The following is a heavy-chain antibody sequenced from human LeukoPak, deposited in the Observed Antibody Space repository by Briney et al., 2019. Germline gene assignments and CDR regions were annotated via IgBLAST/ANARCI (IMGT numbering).Heavy chain of an antibody. CDR2: ISGSGGST. CDR1: GFTFSSYA. CDR3: AKRGIAVAGNSHPYYFDY. J-gene: IGHJ4*02. D-gene: IGHD6-19*01. Sequence: GGSLRLSCAASGFTFSSYAMSWVRQAPGKGLEWVSPISGSGGSTYYADSVKGRFTISRDNSKNTLYLQMNSLRAEDTAVYYCAKRGIAVAGNSHPYYFDYWGQGTLVTVSS. V-gene: IGHV3-23*01.